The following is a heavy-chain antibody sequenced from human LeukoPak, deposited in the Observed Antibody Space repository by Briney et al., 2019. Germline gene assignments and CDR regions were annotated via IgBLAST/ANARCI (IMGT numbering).Heavy chain of an antibody. Sequence: GGSLRLSCAASGFTFSSYAMHWVRQAPGKGLEWVALISYDGSNRYYADSVKGRFTIPRDNSENTLYLQMNSLRGEDTAVYYCAKVGDNWDFDYWGQGTLVTVSS. D-gene: IGHD1-1*01. CDR2: ISYDGSNR. V-gene: IGHV3-30*18. CDR1: GFTFSSYA. CDR3: AKVGDNWDFDY. J-gene: IGHJ4*02.